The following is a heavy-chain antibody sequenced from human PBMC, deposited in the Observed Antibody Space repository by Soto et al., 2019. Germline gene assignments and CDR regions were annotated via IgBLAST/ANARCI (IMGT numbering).Heavy chain of an antibody. D-gene: IGHD3-3*01. Sequence: GASVKVSCKASGYTFTSYDINWVRQATGQGLEWMGWMNPNSGNTGYAQKFQGRVTMTRNTSISTAYMELSSLRSEDTAVYYCARKFDYDFWSGYLRRNCYMDVWGKGTTVTVSS. CDR3: ARKFDYDFWSGYLRRNCYMDV. CDR1: GYTFTSYD. V-gene: IGHV1-8*01. J-gene: IGHJ6*03. CDR2: MNPNSGNT.